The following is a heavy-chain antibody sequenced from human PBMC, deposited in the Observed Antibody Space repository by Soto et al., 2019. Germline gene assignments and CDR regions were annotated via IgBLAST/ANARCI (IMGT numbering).Heavy chain of an antibody. CDR1: GGFISSGDYY. D-gene: IGHD6-19*01. J-gene: IGHJ4*02. Sequence: SETLSLTCSVSGGFISSGDYYWGWIRQPPGKGLKWIGRIYYSGSTYYNQSLKSRVTISVDTSKNQFSLKLSSVTAADTAVYYCARHIERVAGLEYWGQGTLVHLSS. CDR2: IYYSGST. CDR3: ARHIERVAGLEY. V-gene: IGHV4-39*01.